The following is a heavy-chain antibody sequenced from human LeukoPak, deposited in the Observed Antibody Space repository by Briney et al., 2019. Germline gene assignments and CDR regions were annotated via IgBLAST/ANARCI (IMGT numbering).Heavy chain of an antibody. Sequence: ASVKVSCKASGGTFSSYAISWVRQAPGQGLEWMGGFDPEDGETIYAQKFQGRVTMTEDTSTDTAYMELSSLRSEDTAVYYCATDLGDSSAFDPWGQGTLVTVSS. D-gene: IGHD3-22*01. CDR2: FDPEDGET. CDR3: ATDLGDSSAFDP. J-gene: IGHJ5*02. CDR1: GGTFSSYA. V-gene: IGHV1-24*01.